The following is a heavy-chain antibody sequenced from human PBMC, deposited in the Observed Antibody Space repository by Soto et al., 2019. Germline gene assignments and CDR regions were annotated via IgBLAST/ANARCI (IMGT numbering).Heavy chain of an antibody. CDR1: GFTFTDYG. CDR2: LSNDGRDQ. J-gene: IGHJ4*02. Sequence: HPGGSLRLPCAASGFTFTDYGMNWVRQAPGKRLEWVAVLSNDGRDQHSADSVKGRFAISRDNSKNTLYLQMSGLRAEDTAIYYCAKDRAYGAASYYLDYWGQGTLVTVSS. CDR3: AKDRAYGAASYYLDY. V-gene: IGHV3-30*18. D-gene: IGHD4-17*01.